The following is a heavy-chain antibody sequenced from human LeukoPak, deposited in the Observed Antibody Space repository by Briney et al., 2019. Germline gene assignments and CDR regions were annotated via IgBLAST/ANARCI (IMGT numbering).Heavy chain of an antibody. CDR2: ISSSSSII. Sequence: PGGYLRLSCAASGFTFSSYSMNRVGQAPGKGGEGGSYISSSSSIIYYADSVKGGFTISRENAKNSMYLQMNSLRAEDTAVYYCARGSGGSCSDFDYWGQGTLVTVSS. J-gene: IGHJ4*02. CDR1: GFTFSSYS. CDR3: ARGSGGSCSDFDY. D-gene: IGHD2-15*01. V-gene: IGHV3-48*01.